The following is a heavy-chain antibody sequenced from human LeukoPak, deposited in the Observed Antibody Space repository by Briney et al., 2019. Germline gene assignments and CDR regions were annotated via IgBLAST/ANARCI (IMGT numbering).Heavy chain of an antibody. D-gene: IGHD3-9*01. CDR3: ARGLVLRYFDWLSEAGYGMDV. V-gene: IGHV1-2*04. CDR2: INPNSGGT. J-gene: IGHJ6*02. CDR1: GYTFTGYY. Sequence: ASVKVSCKASGYTFTGYYMHWVRQAPGQGLEWMGWINPNSGGTNYAQKFQGWVTMTRDTSISTAYMELSRLRSDDTAVYYCARGLVLRYFDWLSEAGYGMDVWGQGTTVTVSS.